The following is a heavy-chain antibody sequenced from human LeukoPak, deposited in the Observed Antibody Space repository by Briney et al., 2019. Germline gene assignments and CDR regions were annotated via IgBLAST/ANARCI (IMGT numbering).Heavy chain of an antibody. CDR1: GYTFSDYL. CDR3: ARKQALDS. V-gene: IGHV1-2*06. Sequence: ASVKVSCKASGYTFSDYLIHWVRQAAGQGLEWMGRINPSSGGTSYAQKFRGRVTMTRDTSISTAYMELSRLRADDTAVYYCARKQALDSWGQGTLVTVSS. J-gene: IGHJ4*02. CDR2: INPSSGGT.